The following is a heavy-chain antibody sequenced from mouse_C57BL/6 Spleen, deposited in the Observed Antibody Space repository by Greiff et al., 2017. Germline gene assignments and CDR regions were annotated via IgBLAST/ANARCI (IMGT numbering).Heavy chain of an antibody. CDR2: IYPGDGDT. CDR3: ARGSSGSFDY. D-gene: IGHD3-2*02. CDR1: GYAFSSSW. V-gene: IGHV1-82*01. J-gene: IGHJ2*01. Sequence: QVQLQQSGPELVKPGASVKISCKASGYAFSSSWMNWVKQRPGKGLEWIGRIYPGDGDTNYNGKFKGKATLTADKSSSTAYMQLSSLTSEDSAVYFCARGSSGSFDYWGQGTTLTVSS.